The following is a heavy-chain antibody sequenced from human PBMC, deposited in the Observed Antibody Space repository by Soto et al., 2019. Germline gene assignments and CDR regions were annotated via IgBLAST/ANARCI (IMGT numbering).Heavy chain of an antibody. V-gene: IGHV3-48*02. CDR1: GFTFSSYG. Sequence: VQLVNSGGGLVQPGGSLRLSCAASGFTFSSYGMNWVRQAPGKGLEWVSYISSGTPTTNYADSVKGRFTISSDNAKSSLYLQLNSLRDDDTAVYYCARGGAGRPDYWGQGTLVIVSS. CDR3: ARGGAGRPDY. D-gene: IGHD6-13*01. J-gene: IGHJ4*02. CDR2: ISSGTPTT.